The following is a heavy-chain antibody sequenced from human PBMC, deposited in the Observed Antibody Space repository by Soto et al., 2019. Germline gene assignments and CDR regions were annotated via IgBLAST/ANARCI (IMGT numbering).Heavy chain of an antibody. D-gene: IGHD6-13*01. J-gene: IGHJ3*02. CDR3: ESSSDGASDI. CDR1: GFTFSSYS. CDR2: ISSSSSYI. V-gene: IGHV3-21*01. Sequence: EVQLVESGGGLVKPGGSLRLSCAASGFTFSSYSMNWVRQAPGKGLEWVSSISSSSSYIYYADSVKGRFTVSRDNAKNSLSLQRNSLRADDTGVYYCESSSDGASDIWGQGTMVTVS.